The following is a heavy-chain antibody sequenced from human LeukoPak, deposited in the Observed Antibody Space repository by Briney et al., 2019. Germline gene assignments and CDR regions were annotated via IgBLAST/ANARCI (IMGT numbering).Heavy chain of an antibody. J-gene: IGHJ4*02. CDR1: GFTFRSYA. CDR3: AKESPYCHGTVCRIYHFDS. CDR2: ISKDADAT. V-gene: IGHV3-23*01. Sequence: GGSLRLSCAASGFTFRSYAMSWVRQAPGKGLEWVSAISKDADATYYAGSVKGRFTISRDNSKDTLSLQMNSLRAEDTAVYYCAKESPYCHGTVCRIYHFDSWGQGILVTVSS. D-gene: IGHD2-15*01.